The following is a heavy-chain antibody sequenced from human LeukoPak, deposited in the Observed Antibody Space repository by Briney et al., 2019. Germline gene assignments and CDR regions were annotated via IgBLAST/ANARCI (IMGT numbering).Heavy chain of an antibody. CDR2: INTKGET. J-gene: IGHJ3*01. CDR1: GVSMSAYQ. V-gene: IGHV4-4*09. Sequence: SETLSLTCTVSGVSMSAYQWSWVRQSPEKGLEWIGCINTKGETSYNPSLKSRVTTSVDTSKSQFSLRLTSVTAADTAVYYCATSNDAKIAPFDHWGQGTMVTVSS. CDR3: ATSNDAKIAPFDH. D-gene: IGHD2-21*01.